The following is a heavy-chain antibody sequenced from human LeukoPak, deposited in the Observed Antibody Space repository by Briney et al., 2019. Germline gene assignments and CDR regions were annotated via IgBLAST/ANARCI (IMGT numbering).Heavy chain of an antibody. CDR3: AKDQITSIDYYDSSGYNENWFDP. V-gene: IGHV3-21*04. CDR2: ISSSSSYI. CDR1: GFTFSSYS. D-gene: IGHD3-22*01. Sequence: GGSLRLSCAASGFTFSSYSMSWVRQAPGKGLEWVSSISSSSSYIYYADSVKGRFTISRDNSKNTLYLQMNSLRAEDTAVYYCAKDQITSIDYYDSSGYNENWFDPWGQGTLVTVSS. J-gene: IGHJ5*02.